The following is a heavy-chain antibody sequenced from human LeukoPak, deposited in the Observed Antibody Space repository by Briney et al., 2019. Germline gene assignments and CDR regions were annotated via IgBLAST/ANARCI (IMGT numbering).Heavy chain of an antibody. Sequence: GGSLRLSCAASGFTFSDYYMNWIRQAPGKGLEWVSYMSSGAQTIYYADSVKGRFTISRDNAKNSLFLQMNSLRAEDTAVYYCARDFLTGPNTGGAFDIWGQGTMVTVSS. D-gene: IGHD3-10*01. V-gene: IGHV3-11*04. CDR3: ARDFLTGPNTGGAFDI. CDR1: GFTFSDYY. CDR2: MSSGAQTI. J-gene: IGHJ3*02.